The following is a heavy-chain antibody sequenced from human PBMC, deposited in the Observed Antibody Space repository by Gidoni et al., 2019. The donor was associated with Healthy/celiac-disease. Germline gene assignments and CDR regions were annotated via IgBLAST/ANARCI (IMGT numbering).Heavy chain of an antibody. CDR1: GFTFSNAW. V-gene: IGHV3-15*01. D-gene: IGHD3-22*01. CDR2: IKSKTDGGTT. Sequence: EVQLVESGGGLVKPGGSLRLSCAASGFTFSNAWMSWVRQAPGKGLEWVGRIKSKTDGGTTDYAAPVKGRFTISRDDSKNTLYLQMNSLKTEDTAVYYCTTAQYYYDSSGYYHWFDPWGQGTLVTVSS. J-gene: IGHJ5*02. CDR3: TTAQYYYDSSGYYHWFDP.